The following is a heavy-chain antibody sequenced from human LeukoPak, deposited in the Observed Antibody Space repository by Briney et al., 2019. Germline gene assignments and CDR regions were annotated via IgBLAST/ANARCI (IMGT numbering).Heavy chain of an antibody. CDR1: GGSISSYY. J-gene: IGHJ6*03. D-gene: IGHD6-19*01. CDR3: ARTKDDSSGWYYYYYMDV. V-gene: IGHV4-4*07. Sequence: SETLSLTCTVSGGSISSYYWSWIRQPAGKGLEWIGRIYTSGSTNYNPSLKSRVTMSVDTSKNQFSLKLSSVTAADTAVYYCARTKDDSSGWYYYYYMDVWGKGTTVTVSS. CDR2: IYTSGST.